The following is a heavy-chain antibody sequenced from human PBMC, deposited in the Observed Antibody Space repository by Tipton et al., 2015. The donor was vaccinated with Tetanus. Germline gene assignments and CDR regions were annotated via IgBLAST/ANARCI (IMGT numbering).Heavy chain of an antibody. CDR2: VNGDNGIT. CDR1: GYPFISYT. Sequence: QSGAEVKKPGASVKISCKTSGYPFISYTMHGVRQAPGQGLEWMGCVNGDNGITKYSQKFQGRVTITRDTSASTGYMTLSSLRSEDTAVYSCARVVGGSGSRIRAVDHWGPGTL. CDR3: ARVVGGSGSRIRAVDH. V-gene: IGHV1-3*01. D-gene: IGHD3-10*01. J-gene: IGHJ4*02.